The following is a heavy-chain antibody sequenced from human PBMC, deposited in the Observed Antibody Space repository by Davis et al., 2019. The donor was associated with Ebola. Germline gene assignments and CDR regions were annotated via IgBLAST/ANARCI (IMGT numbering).Heavy chain of an antibody. J-gene: IGHJ4*02. CDR3: ARADYGGNYFDY. Sequence: MPSETLSLTCAVSGGSISSSNWWSWVRQPPGKGLEWIGEIYHSGSTNYNPSLKSRVTISVDRSKNQFSLKLSSVTAADTAVYYCARADYGGNYFDYWGQGTLVTVSS. CDR1: GGSISSSNW. V-gene: IGHV4-4*02. CDR2: IYHSGST. D-gene: IGHD4-23*01.